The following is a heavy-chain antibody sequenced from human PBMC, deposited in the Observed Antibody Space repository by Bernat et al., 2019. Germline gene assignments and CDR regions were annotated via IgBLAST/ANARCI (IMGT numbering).Heavy chain of an antibody. V-gene: IGHV4-39*01. Sequence: QLQLQESGPGLVKPSETLSLTCTVSGGSISSSSYYWGWIRQPPGKGLEWIGSIYYSGSTYYNPSLKSRVTISVDTSKNQFSLKLSSVTAAYTAVYYCARHHNYDFWSGYFPSDAFDIWGQGTMVTVSS. D-gene: IGHD3-3*01. J-gene: IGHJ3*02. CDR2: IYYSGST. CDR1: GGSISSSSYY. CDR3: ARHHNYDFWSGYFPSDAFDI.